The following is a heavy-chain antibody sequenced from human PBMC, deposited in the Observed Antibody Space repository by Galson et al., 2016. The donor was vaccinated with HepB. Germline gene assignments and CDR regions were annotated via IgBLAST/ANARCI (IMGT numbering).Heavy chain of an antibody. J-gene: IGHJ5*02. CDR1: GFTFNTYG. D-gene: IGHD3-10*01. Sequence: SLRLSCAASGFTFNTYGMHWVRQAPGKGLEWVAVISYDGSSKYYADSVKGRFTISRDNSKNTLYLQVNSLRAEDTAVYYCARATAYFSDSGEGWFDPWGQGSPVIVSS. CDR3: ARATAYFSDSGEGWFDP. CDR2: ISYDGSSK. V-gene: IGHV3-30*03.